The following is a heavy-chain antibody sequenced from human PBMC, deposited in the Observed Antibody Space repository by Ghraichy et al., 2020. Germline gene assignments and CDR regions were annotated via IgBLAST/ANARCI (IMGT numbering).Heavy chain of an antibody. CDR1: GGSFSGYY. V-gene: IGHV4-34*01. J-gene: IGHJ4*02. CDR2: INHSGST. Sequence: GSLRLSCAVYGGSFSGYYWSWIRQPPGKGLEWIGEINHSGSTNYNPSLKSRVTISVDTSKNQFSLKLSSVTAADTAVYYCARGVGYGSGSYYLVWGQGTLVTVSS. CDR3: ARGVGYGSGSYYLV. D-gene: IGHD3-10*01.